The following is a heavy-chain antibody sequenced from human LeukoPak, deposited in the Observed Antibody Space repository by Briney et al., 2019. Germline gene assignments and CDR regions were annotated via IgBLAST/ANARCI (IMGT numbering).Heavy chain of an antibody. J-gene: IGHJ4*02. D-gene: IGHD6-13*01. V-gene: IGHV4-59*01. CDR2: IHYSGST. Sequence: SETLSLTCTVSGGSISSYYWSWIRQPPGRGLEWIGSIHYSGSTSYNSSLKSRVTISVDTSKNQFSLKLSSVTPADTAVYYCARQVYSSSWSYYFDYWGQGILVTVSS. CDR1: GGSISSYY. CDR3: ARQVYSSSWSYYFDY.